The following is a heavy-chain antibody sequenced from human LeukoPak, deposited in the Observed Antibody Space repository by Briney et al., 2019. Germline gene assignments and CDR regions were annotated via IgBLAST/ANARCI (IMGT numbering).Heavy chain of an antibody. CDR2: ISGSGGST. D-gene: IGHD2-2*01. CDR1: GFTFSDYY. V-gene: IGHV3-23*01. Sequence: GGSLRLSCAASGFTFSDYYMSWIRQAPGKGLEWVSAISGSGGSTYYADSVKGRFTISRDNSKNTLYLQMNSLRAEDTAVYYCARVKYCSSNSCYASFDFWGQGTPVTVS. CDR3: ARVKYCSSNSCYASFDF. J-gene: IGHJ4*02.